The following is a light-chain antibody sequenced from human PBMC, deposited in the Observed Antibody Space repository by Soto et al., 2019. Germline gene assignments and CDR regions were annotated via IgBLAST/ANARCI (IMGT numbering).Light chain of an antibody. Sequence: DVVMTQSPLSLPVTLGQPASISCRSSQSLVYSDGNTYLNWFQQRPGQSPRRLIYKVSNRDSGVPERFSGSGSGTEFTLTISSLQPDDFATYYCQHYNSYSEAFGQGTKVDIK. V-gene: IGKV2-30*01. CDR2: KVS. CDR3: QHYNSYSEA. J-gene: IGKJ1*01. CDR1: QSLVYSDGNTY.